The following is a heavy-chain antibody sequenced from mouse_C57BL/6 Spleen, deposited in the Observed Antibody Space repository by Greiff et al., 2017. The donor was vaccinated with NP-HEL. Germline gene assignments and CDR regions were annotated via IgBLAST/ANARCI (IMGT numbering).Heavy chain of an antibody. V-gene: IGHV5-4*01. Sequence: EVQRVESGGGLVKPGGSLKLSCAASGFTFSSYAMSWVRQTPEKRLEWVATISDGGSYTYYPDNVKGRFTISRDNAKNNLYLQMSHLKSEDTAMYYCARDPFYDGYWYFDVWGTGTTVTVSS. J-gene: IGHJ1*03. CDR3: ARDPFYDGYWYFDV. CDR2: ISDGGSYT. CDR1: GFTFSSYA. D-gene: IGHD2-3*01.